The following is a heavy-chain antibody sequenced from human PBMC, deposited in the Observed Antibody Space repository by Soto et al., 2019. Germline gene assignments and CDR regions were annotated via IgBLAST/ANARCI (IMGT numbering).Heavy chain of an antibody. CDR3: LMYITGWS. J-gene: IGHJ5*02. Sequence: EVQLVESGGGLVQPGGSLRLACAASGFTSISNYIDWFRQAPGKGLVWVSRINKDGNIINYADSVKGRFTTSRDNAKNTLYLQMNGLRAEDTAVYYCLMYITGWSWGPGTLVTVSS. CDR2: INKDGNII. D-gene: IGHD6-19*01. CDR1: GFTSISNY. V-gene: IGHV3-74*01.